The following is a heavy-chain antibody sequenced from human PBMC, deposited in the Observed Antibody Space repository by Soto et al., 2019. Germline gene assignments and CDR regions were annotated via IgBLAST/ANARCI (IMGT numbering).Heavy chain of an antibody. Sequence: SETLSLTCNVSGASVSHGYWSWIRQPPGKGLEWIGFMYFGGSFNYNPSLTSRATISVETSKNQFSMKLTSVTASDTAVYYCAGSYYDSTGFAVDPWGQGTLVTVS. CDR2: MYFGGSF. D-gene: IGHD3-22*01. J-gene: IGHJ5*02. V-gene: IGHV4-59*02. CDR3: AGSYYDSTGFAVDP. CDR1: GASVSHGY.